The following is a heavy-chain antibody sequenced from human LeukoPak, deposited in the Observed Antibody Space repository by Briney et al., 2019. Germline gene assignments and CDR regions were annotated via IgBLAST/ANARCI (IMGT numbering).Heavy chain of an antibody. V-gene: IGHV3-9*03. Sequence: GRSLRLSCAASGFTFDDYAMHWVRQAPGKGLEWVSGISWNSGSIGYADSVKGRFTISRDNAKNSLYLQMNSLRAEDMALYYCAKGQRITIFGVTGGYFDYWGQGTLVTVSS. D-gene: IGHD3-3*01. J-gene: IGHJ4*02. CDR3: AKGQRITIFGVTGGYFDY. CDR2: ISWNSGSI. CDR1: GFTFDDYA.